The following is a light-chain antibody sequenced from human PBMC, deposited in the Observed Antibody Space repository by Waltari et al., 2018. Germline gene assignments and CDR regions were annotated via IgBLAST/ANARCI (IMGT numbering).Light chain of an antibody. V-gene: IGLV8-61*01. CDR3: VLYMGSVFYWV. J-gene: IGLJ3*02. CDR1: SGSASTSYF. Sequence: QTVVTQEPSFSVSPGGSVTLTCGLRSGSASTSYFPSWYQQTPGHAPRTLTYSTNTRSPGVPDRFSGSIVGNKAALTITGAQADDESHYYCVLYMGSVFYWVFGGGTKLTGL. CDR2: STN.